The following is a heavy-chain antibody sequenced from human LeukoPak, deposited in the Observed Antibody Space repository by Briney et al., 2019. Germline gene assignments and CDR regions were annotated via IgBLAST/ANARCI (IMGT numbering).Heavy chain of an antibody. D-gene: IGHD3-22*01. CDR3: ANLPLYDSSGPEGY. Sequence: GGSLRLSCAASGFTVSSNYMSWVRQAPGKGLEWVSVIYSGGSTYYADSVKGRFTISRDNSKKMVYLQMNSLRADDTAVYYCANLPLYDSSGPEGYWGQGTLVTVSS. J-gene: IGHJ4*02. CDR2: IYSGGST. CDR1: GFTVSSNY. V-gene: IGHV3-66*02.